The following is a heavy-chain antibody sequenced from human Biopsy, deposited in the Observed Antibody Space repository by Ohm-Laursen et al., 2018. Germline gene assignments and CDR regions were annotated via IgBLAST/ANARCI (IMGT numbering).Heavy chain of an antibody. CDR1: GGTYSGYY. CDR2: VHHDGRA. CDR3: ARFIVPSLHCSNGVCPIRWFDP. J-gene: IGHJ5*02. D-gene: IGHD2-2*01. Sequence: SDTLSLTCAVYGGTYSGYYWSWIRQPPGKGLEWIGEVHHDGRANCNPSLKSRVTISGDMSKKQFSLKLSGVTAADTAVYYCARFIVPSLHCSNGVCPIRWFDPWGQGTLVTVFS. V-gene: IGHV4-34*01.